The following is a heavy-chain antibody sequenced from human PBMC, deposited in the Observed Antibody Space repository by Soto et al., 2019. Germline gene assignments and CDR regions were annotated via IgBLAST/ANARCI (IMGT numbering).Heavy chain of an antibody. D-gene: IGHD6-19*01. CDR2: IYYSGST. J-gene: IGHJ3*02. V-gene: IGHV4-31*03. CDR1: GGSISSGGYY. Sequence: SETLSLTCTVSGGSISSGGYYWSWIRQHPGKGLEWFGYIYYSGSTYYNPSLKSRVTISVDTSKNQFSLKLSSVTAADTAVYYCATHKAVAGPRDAFDIWGQGTMVTVSS. CDR3: ATHKAVAGPRDAFDI.